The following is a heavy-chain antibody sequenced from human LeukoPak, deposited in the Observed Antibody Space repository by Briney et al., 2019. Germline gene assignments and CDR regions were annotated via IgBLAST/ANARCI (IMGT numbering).Heavy chain of an antibody. D-gene: IGHD3-22*01. CDR1: GYTFTGYY. CDR3: ARESGYFDSSGYYY. J-gene: IGHJ4*02. Sequence: ASVKVSCTASGYTFTGYYMHWVRQAPGQGLEWMGWINPNSGGTNYAQKFQGRVTMTRDTSISTAYMELSRLRSDDTAVYYCARESGYFDSSGYYYWGQGTLVTVSS. CDR2: INPNSGGT. V-gene: IGHV1-2*02.